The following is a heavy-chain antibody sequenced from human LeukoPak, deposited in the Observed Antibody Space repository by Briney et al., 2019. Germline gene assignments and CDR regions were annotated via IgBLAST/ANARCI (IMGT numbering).Heavy chain of an antibody. D-gene: IGHD3-16*01. CDR2: ISYDGSNK. Sequence: GRSLRLSCAASGFTFSSYGMHWVRQAPGKGLEWVAVISYDGSNKYYADSVKGRFTISRDNSKNTLYLQMNSLRAEDTAVYYCAKDGGAARYYFDYWGQGTLVTASS. V-gene: IGHV3-30*18. CDR1: GFTFSSYG. J-gene: IGHJ4*02. CDR3: AKDGGAARYYFDY.